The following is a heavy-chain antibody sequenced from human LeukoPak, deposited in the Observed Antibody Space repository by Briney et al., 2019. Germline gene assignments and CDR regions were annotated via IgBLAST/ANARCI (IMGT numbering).Heavy chain of an antibody. Sequence: GSLRLSCAASGFTFSDHAMSWVRQAPGKGLEWVSAIRGTGTTTFYAASVKGRFTISRDNSKNTADLQMNSLRAEDTAVYYCAKVSWLGTLPSYHFDSWGQGTQVTVSS. CDR2: IRGTGTTT. V-gene: IGHV3-23*01. CDR1: GFTFSDHA. CDR3: AKVSWLGTLPSYHFDS. J-gene: IGHJ4*02. D-gene: IGHD6-19*01.